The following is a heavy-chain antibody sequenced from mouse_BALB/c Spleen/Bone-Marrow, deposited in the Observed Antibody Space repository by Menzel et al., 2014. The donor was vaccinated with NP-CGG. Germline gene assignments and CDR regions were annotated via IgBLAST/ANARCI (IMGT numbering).Heavy chain of an antibody. V-gene: IGHV1-54*01. CDR2: INPGSGGT. J-gene: IGHJ3*01. CDR1: GYAFTNYL. D-gene: IGHD2-10*02. CDR3: ARGYGNSVAWFAY. Sequence: QVQLQQPGAELVRPGTSVKVSCKASGYAFTNYLIEWVKQRPGQGLEWIGVINPGSGGTNYNEKFKGKATLTADKSSSTAYMQLGSLTSEDSAVYYCARGYGNSVAWFAYWGQGTLVTVSA.